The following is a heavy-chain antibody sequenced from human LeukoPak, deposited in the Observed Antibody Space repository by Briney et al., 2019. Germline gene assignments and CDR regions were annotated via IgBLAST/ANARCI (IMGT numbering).Heavy chain of an antibody. D-gene: IGHD2-2*02. Sequence: SETLSLTCTVSGGSISSYYWSWIRQPPGKGLEWIGYIYYSGSTNYNPSLKSRVTISVDTSKNQFSLKLSSVTAADTAVYYCASLYLNYGMDVWGRGTTVTVSS. V-gene: IGHV4-59*08. CDR3: ASLYLNYGMDV. CDR1: GGSISSYY. J-gene: IGHJ6*02. CDR2: IYYSGST.